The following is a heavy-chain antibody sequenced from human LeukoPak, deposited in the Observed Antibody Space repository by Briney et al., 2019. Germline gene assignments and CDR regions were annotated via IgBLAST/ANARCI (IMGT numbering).Heavy chain of an antibody. J-gene: IGHJ6*02. Sequence: HPGRSLRLSCAASGFTFSSYGMHWVRQAPGKGLEWVAVIWYDGSNKYYADSVKGRFTISRDNSKNTLYLQMNSLRAEDTAVYYCARDRGDYVLYYGMDVWGQGTTVTVSS. CDR3: ARDRGDYVLYYGMDV. V-gene: IGHV3-33*01. CDR2: IWYDGSNK. CDR1: GFTFSSYG. D-gene: IGHD4-17*01.